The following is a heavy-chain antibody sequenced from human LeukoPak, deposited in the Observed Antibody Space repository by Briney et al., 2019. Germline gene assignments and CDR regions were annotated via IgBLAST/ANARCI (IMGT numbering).Heavy chain of an antibody. CDR2: ISGSGGST. Sequence: GGSLRLSCAASGFTFSSYAMSWVRQPPGEGLEWVSAISGSGGSTYYADSVKGRFTISRDNSKNTLYLQMNSLRAEDTAVYYCAKGTTYYYGSGSSHFDYWGQGTLVTVSS. J-gene: IGHJ4*02. D-gene: IGHD3-10*01. CDR1: GFTFSSYA. CDR3: AKGTTYYYGSGSSHFDY. V-gene: IGHV3-23*01.